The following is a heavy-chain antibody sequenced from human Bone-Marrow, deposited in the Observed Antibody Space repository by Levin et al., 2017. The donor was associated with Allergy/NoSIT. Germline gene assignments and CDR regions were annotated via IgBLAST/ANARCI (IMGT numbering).Heavy chain of an antibody. J-gene: IGHJ6*02. CDR2: ISYDGGNE. CDR3: ARGQPLWFGEIWSHGLDV. V-gene: IGHV3-30*04. D-gene: IGHD3-10*01. Sequence: GESLKISCAASGFTFNTYAMYWVRQAPGKGLEWVAVISYDGGNEYYADSVKGRFIISRDNSEITLDLQMNNLRAEDTAIYYCARGQPLWFGEIWSHGLDVWGQGTTVIVSS. CDR1: GFTFNTYA.